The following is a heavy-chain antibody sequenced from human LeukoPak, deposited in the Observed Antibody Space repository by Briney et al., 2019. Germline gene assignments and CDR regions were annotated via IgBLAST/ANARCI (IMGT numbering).Heavy chain of an antibody. J-gene: IGHJ4*02. V-gene: IGHV1-2*02. CDR1: GYTFTGYY. CDR3: ARVRKTDVVVPAAYVFDY. Sequence: ASVKVSCKASGYTFTGYYLHLVRQAPGQGLEWMGWINPNSGGTNYAQKFQGRVTRTRDTSISTAYMELSRLRSDDTAVYYCARVRKTDVVVPAAYVFDYWGQGTLVTVSS. CDR2: INPNSGGT. D-gene: IGHD2-2*01.